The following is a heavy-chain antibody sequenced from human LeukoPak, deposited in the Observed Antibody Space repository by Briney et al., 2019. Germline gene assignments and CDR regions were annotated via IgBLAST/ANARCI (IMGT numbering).Heavy chain of an antibody. J-gene: IGHJ4*02. CDR1: GGPISSVNYY. Sequence: SETLSLTCTVSGGPISSVNYYWGWIRQPPGKGLEWIGSIYHSGRTYCNPSLKSRVSISVDTSKNQFSLNLSSVTAADTAVYFCARHGYSYGPFLDYWGQGTLVTVSS. V-gene: IGHV4-39*01. CDR3: ARHGYSYGPFLDY. CDR2: IYHSGRT. D-gene: IGHD5-18*01.